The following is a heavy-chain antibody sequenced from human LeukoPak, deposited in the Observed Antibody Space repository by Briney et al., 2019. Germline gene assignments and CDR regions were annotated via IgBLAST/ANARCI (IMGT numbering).Heavy chain of an antibody. CDR1: GGSISSYY. J-gene: IGHJ4*02. V-gene: IGHV4-34*01. CDR3: ARGREVITMVRGVTYY. CDR2: INHSGST. Sequence: PSETLSLTCTVSGGSISSYYWSWIRQPPGKGLKWIGEINHSGSTNYNPSLKSRVTISVDTSKNQFSLKLSSVTAADTAVYYCARGREVITMVRGVTYYWGQGTLVTVSS. D-gene: IGHD3-10*01.